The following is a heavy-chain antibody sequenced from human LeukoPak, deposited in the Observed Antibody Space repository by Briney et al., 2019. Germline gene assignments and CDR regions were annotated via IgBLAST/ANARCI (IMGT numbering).Heavy chain of an antibody. CDR2: IYYSGST. CDR3: ARGVTGPYFDY. J-gene: IGHJ4*02. D-gene: IGHD1-20*01. Sequence: NPSETLSLTCTVSGGSVSSGSYYWSWIRQPPGKGLEWIGYIYYSGSTNYNPSLKSRVTISVDTSKNQFSLKLSSVTAADTAVYYCARGVTGPYFDYWGQGTLVTVSS. V-gene: IGHV4-61*01. CDR1: GGSVSSGSYY.